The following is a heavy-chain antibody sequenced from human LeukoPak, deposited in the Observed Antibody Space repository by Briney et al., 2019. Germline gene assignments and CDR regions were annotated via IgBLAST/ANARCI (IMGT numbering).Heavy chain of an antibody. V-gene: IGHV1-2*02. CDR3: ARDRGYSGYVPGVIGY. D-gene: IGHD5-12*01. J-gene: IGHJ4*02. CDR2: INPNSGGT. CDR1: GYTFTGYY. Sequence: ASVKVSCKASGYTFTGYYMHWVRQAPGQGLEWMGWINPNSGGTNYAQKFQGRVTMTRDTSISTAYMELSRLRSDDTAVYYCARDRGYSGYVPGVIGYWGQGTLVTVSS.